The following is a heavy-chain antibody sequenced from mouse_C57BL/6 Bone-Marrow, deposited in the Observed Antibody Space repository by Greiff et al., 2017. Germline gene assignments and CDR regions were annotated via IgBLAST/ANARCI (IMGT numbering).Heavy chain of an antibody. CDR1: GYTFTDYY. V-gene: IGHV1-26*01. Sequence: VHVKQSGPELVKPGASVKISCKASGYTFTDYYMNWVKQSHGKSLEWIGDINPNNGGTSYNQKFKGKATLTVDKSSSTAYMGLRSLTSEDSAVYFCARLIYYDKGFAYWGQGTLVTVSA. J-gene: IGHJ3*01. CDR3: ARLIYYDKGFAY. D-gene: IGHD2-4*01. CDR2: INPNNGGT.